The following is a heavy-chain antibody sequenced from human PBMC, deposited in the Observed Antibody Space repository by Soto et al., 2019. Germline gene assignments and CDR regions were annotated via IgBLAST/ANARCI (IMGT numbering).Heavy chain of an antibody. CDR2: VYTTGTA. D-gene: IGHD1-26*01. V-gene: IGHV4-4*07. J-gene: IGHJ4*02. CDR3: ARGQGTTNFDS. CDR1: GDSMSDSVSNYY. Sequence: PSETLALTCSVSGDSMSDSVSNYYWSWIRQSAGKGLEWMGRVYTTGTANDKTSLKSRVTMSVDTAKKQFSLKLTSVTAADTAVYYCARGQGTTNFDSWGQGILVNVSS.